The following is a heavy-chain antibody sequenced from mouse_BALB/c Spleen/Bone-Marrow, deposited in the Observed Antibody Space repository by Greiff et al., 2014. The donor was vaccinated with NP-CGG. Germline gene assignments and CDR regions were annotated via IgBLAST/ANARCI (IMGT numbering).Heavy chain of an antibody. J-gene: IGHJ2*01. V-gene: IGHV5-6-3*01. CDR3: ARKVRRDASFDF. CDR2: IYSYGTST. D-gene: IGHD2-14*01. Sequence: DVMLVESGGGLVQPGGSLTLSCAASGFTFSSYGMSWVRQTPDERLELVGIIYSYGTSTYYPDSVKGRFTISRDNAKNTLFLQMSSLKSEDTAIYYCARKVRRDASFDFWGQGTTLTVSS. CDR1: GFTFSSYG.